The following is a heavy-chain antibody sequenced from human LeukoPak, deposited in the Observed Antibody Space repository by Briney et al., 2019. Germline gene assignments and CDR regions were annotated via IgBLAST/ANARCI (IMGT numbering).Heavy chain of an antibody. V-gene: IGHV1-2*02. Sequence: ASVKVSCKASGYTFTDLTEYYIHWVRQAPGQGLEWMGWISPNNGGTKYAQKFQGRVTMTRDMSMNTAYMELSSLTPDDTAVYYCARRLGGSSEGYEFWGQGPLVTVSS. CDR3: ARRLGGSSEGYEF. J-gene: IGHJ4*02. CDR2: ISPNNGGT. CDR1: GYTFTDLTEYY. D-gene: IGHD1-26*01.